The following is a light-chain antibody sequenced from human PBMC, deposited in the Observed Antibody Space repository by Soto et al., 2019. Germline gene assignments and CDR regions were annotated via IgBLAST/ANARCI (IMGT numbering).Light chain of an antibody. J-gene: IGKJ1*01. CDR3: HQYGSSPRT. V-gene: IGKV3-20*01. CDR1: HSLSSSS. Sequence: EIVLTQSPGTLSLSPGERATLSCRASHSLSSSSLAWYQQKPGQAPRLLVYGVSNRATGIPDRFSGSGSGTDFTLTISRLEPKEFAVYYCHQYGSSPRTFGQGTKVEIK. CDR2: GVS.